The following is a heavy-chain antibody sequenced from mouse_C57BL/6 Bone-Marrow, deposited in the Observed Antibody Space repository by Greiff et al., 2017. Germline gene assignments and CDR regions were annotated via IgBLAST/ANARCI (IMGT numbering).Heavy chain of an antibody. J-gene: IGHJ2*01. CDR3: GQDYFDY. CDR2: IYPGSGST. V-gene: IGHV1-55*01. CDR1: GYTFTSYW. Sequence: QVQLQQPGAELVKPGASVKMSCKASGYTFTSYWITWVKQRPGQGLEWIGDIYPGSGSTNYNEKFKSKATLTVYTASSTAYMQLSSLASEDSAVYYCGQDYFDYWGQGTTLTVSS. D-gene: IGHD3-2*02.